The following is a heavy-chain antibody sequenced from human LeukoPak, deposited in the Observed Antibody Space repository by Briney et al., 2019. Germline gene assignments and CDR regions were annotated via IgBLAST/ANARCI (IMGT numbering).Heavy chain of an antibody. D-gene: IGHD6-19*01. CDR3: ARVYNSGWPLDY. CDR2: INPSGGST. V-gene: IGHV1-46*01. J-gene: IGHJ4*02. CDR1: GYTFTSYY. Sequence: GASVKVSCKASGYTFTSYYMHWVRQAPGQRLEWMRVINPSGGSTSYAQKFQGRVTMTSDTSTSTVYLELSSLRFEDTAVYYCARVYNSGWPLDYWGQGTLVTVSS.